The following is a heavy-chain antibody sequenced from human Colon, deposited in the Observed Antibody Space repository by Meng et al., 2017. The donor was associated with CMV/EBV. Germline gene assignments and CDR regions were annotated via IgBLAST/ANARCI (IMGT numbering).Heavy chain of an antibody. Sequence: GGSLRLSCKGSGYSFSSYWIAWVRQMPGKGLEWLGSINPDNSDTRYSPSVQGQVTISADKSITTAYLQWINLKASDTALYYCARTNVDFLPTGTNHFYALDVWGQGTTVTVSS. V-gene: IGHV5-51*01. CDR3: ARTNVDFLPTGTNHFYALDV. D-gene: IGHD4-17*01. J-gene: IGHJ6*02. CDR1: GYSFSSYW. CDR2: INPDNSDT.